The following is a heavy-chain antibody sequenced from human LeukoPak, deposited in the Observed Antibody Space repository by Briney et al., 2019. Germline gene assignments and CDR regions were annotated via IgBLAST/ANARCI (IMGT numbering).Heavy chain of an antibody. CDR2: INPNSGGT. J-gene: IGHJ4*02. CDR3: ARDGGYSYPRGFDY. D-gene: IGHD5-18*01. Sequence: ASVKVSCKASGYTFTGYYMHWVRQAPGQGLEWMGWINPNSGGTNYAQKFQGRVTITRDTSISTAYMELSRLRSDDTAVYYCARDGGYSYPRGFDYWGQGTLVTVSS. V-gene: IGHV1-2*02. CDR1: GYTFTGYY.